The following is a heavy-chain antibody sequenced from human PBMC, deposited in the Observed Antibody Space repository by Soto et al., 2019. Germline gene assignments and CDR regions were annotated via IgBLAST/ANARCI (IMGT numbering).Heavy chain of an antibody. D-gene: IGHD6-19*01. CDR1: GASVSSGSHY. Sequence: QVQLQESGPGLVKPSETLSLTCTVSGASVSSGSHYWSWIRQPPGKGLEWIGYVYYTGTTKYNPSLNRRGTMRHDTSRHQFPLRLSSMTAADTAFYYCASPVLAVPRDDAIDIWGQGTMVTVSS. J-gene: IGHJ3*02. CDR3: ASPVLAVPRDDAIDI. CDR2: VYYTGTT. V-gene: IGHV4-61*01.